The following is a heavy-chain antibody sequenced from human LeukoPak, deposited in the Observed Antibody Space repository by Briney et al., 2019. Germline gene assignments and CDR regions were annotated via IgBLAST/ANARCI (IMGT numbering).Heavy chain of an antibody. CDR2: IYDSGGT. J-gene: IGHJ4*02. Sequence: SETLSLTCTVSGASITTSYWSWSRQPPGKELEWFGYIYDSGGTNYNPSLKSRVTISVDTSKNQFSLKLSSATAADTAVYFCARAPVTTGYFAYWGQGTLVTVSS. CDR3: ARAPVTTGYFAY. CDR1: GASITTSY. D-gene: IGHD4-17*01. V-gene: IGHV4-59*01.